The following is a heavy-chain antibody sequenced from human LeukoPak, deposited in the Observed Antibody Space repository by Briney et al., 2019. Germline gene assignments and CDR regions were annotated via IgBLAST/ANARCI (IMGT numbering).Heavy chain of an antibody. Sequence: PSETLSLTCTVSGGSISSYYWSWIRQPPGKGLEWIGYINYSGSTNYKPSLRSRVTMSVDTSENQFSLKLSSVTAADTAVYYCARALNDYGDYTATYFDYWGQGTLVTVSS. D-gene: IGHD4-17*01. CDR2: INYSGST. J-gene: IGHJ4*02. CDR1: GGSISSYY. V-gene: IGHV4-59*08. CDR3: ARALNDYGDYTATYFDY.